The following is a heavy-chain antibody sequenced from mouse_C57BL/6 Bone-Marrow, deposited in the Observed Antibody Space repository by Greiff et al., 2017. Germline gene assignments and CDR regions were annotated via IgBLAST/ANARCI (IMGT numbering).Heavy chain of an antibody. D-gene: IGHD2-1*01. CDR1: GYTFTSYW. Sequence: QVQLQQPGAELVMPGASVKLSCKASGYTFTSYWMHWVKQRPGQGLEWIGEIDPSDSYTKYNQKFKGKSTLAVDKSSSAAYMKLSSLTSEDAAVYYCAIFAIYDGNYAWFAYWGQGTLVTVSA. V-gene: IGHV1-69*01. J-gene: IGHJ3*01. CDR2: IDPSDSYT. CDR3: AIFAIYDGNYAWFAY.